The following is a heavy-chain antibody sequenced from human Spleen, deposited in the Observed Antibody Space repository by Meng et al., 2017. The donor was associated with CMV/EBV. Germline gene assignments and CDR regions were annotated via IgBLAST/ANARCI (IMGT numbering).Heavy chain of an antibody. CDR1: GFSISGGYY. Sequence: GSLRLSCTVSGFSISGGYYWGWIRQPPGKGLEWIGHIYRTGSTNYNPSLKSRVTISVAMSKNQFSLNLSSVTAADTAVYFCARDRPRGIAVRFDPWGQGTLVTVSS. CDR2: IYRTGST. V-gene: IGHV4-38-2*02. J-gene: IGHJ5*02. D-gene: IGHD6-19*01. CDR3: ARDRPRGIAVRFDP.